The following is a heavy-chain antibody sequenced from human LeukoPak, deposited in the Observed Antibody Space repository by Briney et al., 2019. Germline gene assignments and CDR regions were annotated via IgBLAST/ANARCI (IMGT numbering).Heavy chain of an antibody. CDR1: GFTFTNYG. V-gene: IGHV3-30*02. CDR2: LRYDASNE. Sequence: PGGSLRLSCAASGFTFTNYGMHWVRQAPGKGLEWLTFLRYDASNEFYAGSVKGRFTISRDNSKNTLFLQMNSLKVEDTAVYYCAKTIVLMMYDTPAALDIWGQGTMVTVSS. CDR3: AKTIVLMMYDTPAALDI. J-gene: IGHJ3*02. D-gene: IGHD2-8*01.